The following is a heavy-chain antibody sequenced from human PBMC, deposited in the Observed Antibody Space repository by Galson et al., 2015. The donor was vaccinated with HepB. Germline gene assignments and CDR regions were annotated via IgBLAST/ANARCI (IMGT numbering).Heavy chain of an antibody. CDR1: GDSISTYY. Sequence: ETLSLTCTLSGDSISTYYWNWIRQPPGKGLEWLGYIYSSGSTNYNPSLKSRVTISVDTSKNQFSLKLSSVTAADTAVYYCARAVYYGSGPKTYYYGMDVWGQGTTVTVSS. D-gene: IGHD3-10*01. CDR3: ARAVYYGSGPKTYYYGMDV. V-gene: IGHV4-59*01. CDR2: IYSSGST. J-gene: IGHJ6*02.